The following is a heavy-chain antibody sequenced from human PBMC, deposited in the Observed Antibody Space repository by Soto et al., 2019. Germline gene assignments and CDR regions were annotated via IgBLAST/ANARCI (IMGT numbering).Heavy chain of an antibody. Sequence: SETLSLTCTVSGGSISSYYWSWIRQPPGKGLEWIGYIYYSGSTNYNPSLKSRVTISVDTSKNQFSLKLSSVTAADTAVYYCARGGYYDSSGYPWFDPWGQGTLVTVPS. J-gene: IGHJ5*02. V-gene: IGHV4-59*01. D-gene: IGHD3-22*01. CDR3: ARGGYYDSSGYPWFDP. CDR2: IYYSGST. CDR1: GGSISSYY.